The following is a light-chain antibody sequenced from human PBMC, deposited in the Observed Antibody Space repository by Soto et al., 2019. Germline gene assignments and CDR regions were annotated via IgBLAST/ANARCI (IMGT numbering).Light chain of an antibody. CDR3: QSYDSSLSSDV. Sequence: QSVLTQPPSVSGAPGQRVTISCTGSSSNIGAGSDVHWYQQLPGTVPKLLIFSNSNRPSGVPDRFSGSKSGTSASLAITGLQAEDEADYYCQSYDSSLSSDVFGPGTKLTVL. J-gene: IGLJ1*01. CDR2: SNS. CDR1: SSNIGAGSD. V-gene: IGLV1-40*01.